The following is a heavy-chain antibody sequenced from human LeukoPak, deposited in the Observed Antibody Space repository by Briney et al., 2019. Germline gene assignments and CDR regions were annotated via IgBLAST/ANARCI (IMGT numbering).Heavy chain of an antibody. CDR2: IHYSGSP. V-gene: IGHV4-59*08. CDR3: ARHGTGYSYGYPGRSRIDY. J-gene: IGHJ4*02. D-gene: IGHD5-18*01. Sequence: SETLSLTCTVSGDSISGYYWSWIRQPPGKGLEWIGSIHYSGSPNYNPSLNSRVTISVDTSKNQFSLKLSSVTAADTAVYYCARHGTGYSYGYPGRSRIDYWGQGTLVTVSS. CDR1: GDSISGYY.